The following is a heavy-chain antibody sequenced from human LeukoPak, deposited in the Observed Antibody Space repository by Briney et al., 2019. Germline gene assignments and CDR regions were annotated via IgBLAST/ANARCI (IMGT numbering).Heavy chain of an antibody. CDR1: GGSISSSSYY. CDR3: ARRPYGYSASSDY. Sequence: PSETLSLTCTVSGGSISSSSYYWGWLRQPPGKGLEWIGSIYYSGSTYYNPSLKSRVTISVDTSKNQFSLKLSSVTAADTAVYYCARRPYGYSASSDYWGQGTLVTDSS. CDR2: IYYSGST. V-gene: IGHV4-39*01. J-gene: IGHJ4*02. D-gene: IGHD6-13*01.